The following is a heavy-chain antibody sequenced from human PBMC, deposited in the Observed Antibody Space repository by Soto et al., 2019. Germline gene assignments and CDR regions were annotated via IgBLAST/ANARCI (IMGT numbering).Heavy chain of an antibody. CDR1: GFTFSSYG. CDR2: ISYDGSNK. J-gene: IGHJ6*02. V-gene: IGHV3-30*18. CDR3: AKEGDDTAIFTRGYYGMDV. Sequence: QVQLVESGGGVVQPGRSLRLSCAASGFTFSSYGMHWVRQAPGKGLEWVAVISYDGSNKYYADSVKGRFTISRDNSKNPLYLQMNSLRAEDTPVYYCAKEGDDTAIFTRGYYGMDVWGQGTTVTVSS. D-gene: IGHD5-18*01.